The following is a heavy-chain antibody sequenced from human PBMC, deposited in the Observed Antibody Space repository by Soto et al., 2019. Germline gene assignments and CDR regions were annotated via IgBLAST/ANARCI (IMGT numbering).Heavy chain of an antibody. D-gene: IGHD3-22*01. CDR1: GGTFSSYA. CDR3: ARFPLPTYYYDSSGHIAPFDY. J-gene: IGHJ4*02. CDR2: IIPIFGTT. V-gene: IGHV1-69*13. Sequence: SVKVSCKASGGTFSSYAISWVRQAPGQGLEWMGGIIPIFGTTNYAQKFQGRVTITADESTSTAYMELSSLRSEDTAVYYCARFPLPTYYYDSSGHIAPFDYWGQGTLVTVSS.